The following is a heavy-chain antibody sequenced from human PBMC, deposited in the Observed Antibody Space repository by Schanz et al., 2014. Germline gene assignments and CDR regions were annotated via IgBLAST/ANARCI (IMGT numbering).Heavy chain of an antibody. Sequence: VQLVESGGGVVQPGRSLRLSCAASGFTFSTHAMHWVRQAPGKGLEWVAAVSSRSDEIKYADSVRGRFTISRDNSKNTLYLQMNSLRAEDTAVYYCAKGRFGELSAFDIWGQGTMVTVSS. V-gene: IGHV3-23*04. CDR1: GFTFSTHA. CDR3: AKGRFGELSAFDI. J-gene: IGHJ3*02. D-gene: IGHD3-10*01. CDR2: VSSRSDEI.